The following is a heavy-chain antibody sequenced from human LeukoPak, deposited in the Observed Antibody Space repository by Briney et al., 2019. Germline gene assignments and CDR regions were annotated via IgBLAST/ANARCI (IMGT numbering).Heavy chain of an antibody. CDR1: GGSISSYY. CDR3: ARDLGYSYGNYYGMDV. Sequence: SETLSLTCTVSGGSISSYYWSWIRQPPGKGLEWIGYIYYSGSTNYNPSLKSRVTISADTSKNQFSLKLSSVTAADTAVYYCARDLGYSYGNYYGMDVWGQGTTVTVSS. J-gene: IGHJ6*02. D-gene: IGHD5-18*01. CDR2: IYYSGST. V-gene: IGHV4-59*01.